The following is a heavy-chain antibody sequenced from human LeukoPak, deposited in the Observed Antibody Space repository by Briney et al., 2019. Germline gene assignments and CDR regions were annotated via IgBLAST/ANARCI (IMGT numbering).Heavy chain of an antibody. J-gene: IGHJ4*02. Sequence: GGSLRLSCIASGFRLSGYAMSWVRQAPGKGLEWVSTISGGGDAAYYADSVKGRFTISRDNSKNTLYLQMNSLRVEDTAVYYCAKRRGYCASTNCYQFDYWGQGTLVTVSS. CDR2: ISGGGDAA. D-gene: IGHD2-2*01. V-gene: IGHV3-23*01. CDR1: GFRLSGYA. CDR3: AKRRGYCASTNCYQFDY.